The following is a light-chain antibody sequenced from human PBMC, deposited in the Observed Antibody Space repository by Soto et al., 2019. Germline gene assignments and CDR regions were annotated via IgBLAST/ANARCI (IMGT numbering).Light chain of an antibody. V-gene: IGKV3-20*01. J-gene: IGKJ1*01. Sequence: EIVLTQSPGTLSLSPGERATLSCRASQSVSRNYLAWYQQKPGQAPRLLMYGASNRATGIPDRFRGSGSGTDFSLIISRLEPEDFAVYYCQQYGSSRTFGQGTKVDI. CDR2: GAS. CDR3: QQYGSSRT. CDR1: QSVSRNY.